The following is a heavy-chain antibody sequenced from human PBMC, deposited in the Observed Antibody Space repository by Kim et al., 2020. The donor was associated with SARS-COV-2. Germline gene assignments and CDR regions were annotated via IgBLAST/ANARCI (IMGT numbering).Heavy chain of an antibody. CDR1: GFTFSSYA. Sequence: GGSLRLSCAASGFTFSSYAMSWVRQAPGKGLEWVSAISGSGGSTYYADSVKGRFTISRDNSKNTLYLQMNSLRAEDTAVYYCAKVGEWFGELFQGWFDPWGQGTLVTVSS. D-gene: IGHD3-10*01. CDR3: AKVGEWFGELFQGWFDP. CDR2: ISGSGGST. V-gene: IGHV3-23*01. J-gene: IGHJ5*02.